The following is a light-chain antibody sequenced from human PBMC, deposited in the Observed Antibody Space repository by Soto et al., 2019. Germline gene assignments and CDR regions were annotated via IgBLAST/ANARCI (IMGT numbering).Light chain of an antibody. CDR1: HRIIKW. Sequence: DIQMTQSPTTLSASVGDRVTITCRASHRIIKWVAWYQQKPGKAPTLLVYEASSLQSGVPSRCSGSGARTEYTLTIRSLQPDDFSSYYCQQYITFLAFGGGTKVEIK. V-gene: IGKV1-5*03. J-gene: IGKJ4*01. CDR2: EAS. CDR3: QQYITFLA.